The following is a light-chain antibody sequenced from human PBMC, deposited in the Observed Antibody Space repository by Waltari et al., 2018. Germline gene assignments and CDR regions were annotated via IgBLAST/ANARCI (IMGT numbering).Light chain of an antibody. Sequence: QSVLTQPPSASGTPGQRVTISCSGGTSNIATNTVNWYQHLPGTAPKLLIYSNIQRPSWVPVRFSGSQSGTSASLAISGLQSEDEGDYYCSAWDDALNGYLFGGGTKLTVL. CDR2: SNI. V-gene: IGLV1-44*01. J-gene: IGLJ3*02. CDR1: TSNIATNT. CDR3: SAWDDALNGYL.